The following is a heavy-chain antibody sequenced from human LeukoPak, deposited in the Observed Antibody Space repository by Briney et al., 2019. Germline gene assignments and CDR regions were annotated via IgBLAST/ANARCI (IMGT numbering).Heavy chain of an antibody. Sequence: SETLSLTCTVSGGSINSYYWSWIRQPPGKGLEWIGYIYYSGYTNYNPSLKSRVTISVDTSKNQFSLKLSSVTAADTAVYYCARRRDSSGYVDYWGQGTLVTVSS. CDR2: IYYSGYT. CDR1: GGSINSYY. V-gene: IGHV4-59*08. J-gene: IGHJ4*02. D-gene: IGHD3-22*01. CDR3: ARRRDSSGYVDY.